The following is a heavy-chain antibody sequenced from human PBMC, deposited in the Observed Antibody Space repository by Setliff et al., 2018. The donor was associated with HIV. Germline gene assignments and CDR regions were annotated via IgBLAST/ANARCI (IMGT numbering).Heavy chain of an antibody. J-gene: IGHJ4*02. Sequence: SETLSLTCTVSGGSITAPYNYWSWIRQPPGKGLEWVGYVSYSGSTNYNPSLKSRVTISVDTSKNQFSLKLSSVTAADTAVYYCARNDDYWGQGTLVTVSS. CDR3: ARNDDY. CDR2: VSYSGST. CDR1: GGSITAPYNY. V-gene: IGHV4-61*01.